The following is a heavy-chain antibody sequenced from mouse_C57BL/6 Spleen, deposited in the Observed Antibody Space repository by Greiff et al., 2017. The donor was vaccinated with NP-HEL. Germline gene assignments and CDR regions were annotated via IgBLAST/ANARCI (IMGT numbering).Heavy chain of an antibody. V-gene: IGHV1-26*01. CDR1: GYTFTDYY. J-gene: IGHJ2*01. CDR2: INPNNGGT. D-gene: IGHD1-1*01. CDR3: ARGGTTVVAPDY. Sequence: EVQLQQSGPELVKPGASVKISCKASGYTFTDYYMNWVKQSHGKSLEWIGDINPNNGGTSYNQKFKGKATLTVDKSSSTAYMELRSLTSEDSAVYYCARGGTTVVAPDYWGQGTTLTVSS.